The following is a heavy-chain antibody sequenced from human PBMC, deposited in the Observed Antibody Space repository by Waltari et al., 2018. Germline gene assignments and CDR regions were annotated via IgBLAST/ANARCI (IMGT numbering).Heavy chain of an antibody. D-gene: IGHD6-19*01. CDR1: GDSISSSGYY. V-gene: IGHV4-39*01. CDR3: ARSLRKGIAVSATDY. CDR2: IYYSGST. Sequence: CTVSGDSISSSGYYWGWIRQPPGKGLEWIGTIYYSGSTYYNPSLKSRVTISVDTSKNQFSLKLSSVTAADTAVYYCARSLRKGIAVSATDYWGRGTLVTVSS. J-gene: IGHJ4*02.